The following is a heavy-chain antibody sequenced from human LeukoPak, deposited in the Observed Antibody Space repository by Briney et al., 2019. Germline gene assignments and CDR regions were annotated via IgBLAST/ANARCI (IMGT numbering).Heavy chain of an antibody. CDR2: ISAYKGNT. CDR1: GYTFTSYG. D-gene: IGHD3-3*01. J-gene: IGHJ6*02. V-gene: IGHV1-18*01. Sequence: ASVKVSCKASGYTFTSYGISWVRQAPGQGLEWMGWISAYKGNTNYAQKLQGRVTMTTDTSTSTAYMELRSLRSDDTAVYYCARDVNDFWSGYYDDYYYYYGMDVWGQGKRSPAP. CDR3: ARDVNDFWSGYYDDYYYYYGMDV.